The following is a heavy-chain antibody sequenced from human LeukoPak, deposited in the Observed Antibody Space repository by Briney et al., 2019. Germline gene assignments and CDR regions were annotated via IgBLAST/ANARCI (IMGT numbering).Heavy chain of an antibody. Sequence: GRSLRLSCAASGFTFDDYAMHWVRQAPGKGLEWVSGISWNSGSIGYADSVKGRFTISRDNAKNSLYLQMNSLRAEDTALYNCAKDTRGEGAFDYWGQGTLVTVSS. J-gene: IGHJ4*02. CDR3: AKDTRGEGAFDY. CDR1: GFTFDDYA. V-gene: IGHV3-9*01. CDR2: ISWNSGSI. D-gene: IGHD3-16*01.